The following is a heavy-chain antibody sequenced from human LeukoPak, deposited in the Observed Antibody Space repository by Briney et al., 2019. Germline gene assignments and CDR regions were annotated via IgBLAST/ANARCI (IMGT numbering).Heavy chain of an antibody. Sequence: PSETLSLTCNVSGDSTSSSTYYWGWIRQPPGKGLEWIGSISHSGSTYYNSSLKSRVTISLDTSKNQFSLKLNSVTAADTAVYYCARDSWLLHIDFWGQGILVTVSS. V-gene: IGHV4-39*07. D-gene: IGHD5-12*01. J-gene: IGHJ4*02. CDR1: GDSTSSSTYY. CDR2: ISHSGST. CDR3: ARDSWLLHIDF.